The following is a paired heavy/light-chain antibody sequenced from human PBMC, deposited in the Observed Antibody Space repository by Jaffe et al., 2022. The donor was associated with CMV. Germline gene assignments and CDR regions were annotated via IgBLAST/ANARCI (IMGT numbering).Heavy chain of an antibody. D-gene: IGHD2-21*02. CDR2: INSRGGNT. CDR1: GYPFINYY. V-gene: IGHV1-46*01. CDR3: ARGMTAWYLTVSAFDI. Sequence: QVQLVQSGAEVKKPGASVKVSCKASGYPFINYYMHWVRQAPGQGLEWMGIINSRGGNTNYAQKFQGRVTMTRDTSTTTVFMELSSLRSDDTAVYYCARGMTAWYLTVSAFDIWGQGTMVTVSS. J-gene: IGHJ3*02.
Light chain of an antibody. V-gene: IGKV3-20*01. J-gene: IGKJ2*01. CDR3: QQYGSSPYT. Sequence: EIVLTQSPGTLSLSPGERATLSCRASQSVSSNYLAWYQQKPGQAPRLIIYTASSRATGIPGRFSGSGSGTDFTLTISRVEPEDFAIYYCQQYGSSPYTFGQGTKLEIK. CDR2: TAS. CDR1: QSVSSNY.